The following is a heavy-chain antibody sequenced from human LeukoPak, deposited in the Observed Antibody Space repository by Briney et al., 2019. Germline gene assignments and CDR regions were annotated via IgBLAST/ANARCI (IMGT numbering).Heavy chain of an antibody. D-gene: IGHD4-17*01. CDR3: ARSTTVTTARQTYYYYYMDV. CDR2: INPSGGST. Sequence: ASVKVSCKASGYTFTSYYMHWVRQAPGQGLEWMGIINPSGGSTSYAQKFQGRVTITADKSTSTAYMELSSLRSEDTAVYYCARSTTVTTARQTYYYYYMDVWGKGTTVTVSS. V-gene: IGHV1-46*01. J-gene: IGHJ6*03. CDR1: GYTFTSYY.